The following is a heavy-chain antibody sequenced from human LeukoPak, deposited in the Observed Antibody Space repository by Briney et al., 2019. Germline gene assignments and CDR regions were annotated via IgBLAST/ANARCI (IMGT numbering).Heavy chain of an antibody. CDR2: MNPNSGNT. D-gene: IGHD2-2*01. J-gene: IGHJ4*02. CDR1: GYTFTNYD. Sequence: ASVKVSCKASGYTFTNYDINWVRQAAGQGLEWMGWMNPNSGNTGYARKFRGRVTMTRNTSISTAYMELSSLKSEDTAVYYCARALRYCSTTSCQYYFDYWGQGTLVTVSS. V-gene: IGHV1-8*01. CDR3: ARALRYCSTTSCQYYFDY.